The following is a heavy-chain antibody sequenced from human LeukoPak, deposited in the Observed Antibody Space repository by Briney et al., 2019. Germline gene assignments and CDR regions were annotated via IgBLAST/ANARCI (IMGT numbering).Heavy chain of an antibody. Sequence: GGSLRLSCAASGFTFSTYWMSWVRQAPGQGLEWVANINQDGSEKYYVDSVKGRLTISRDNAKNSLYLQMNSLRAEDTAVYYCASYYGSGSHFDYWGQGTLVTVSP. CDR3: ASYYGSGSHFDY. J-gene: IGHJ4*02. CDR2: INQDGSEK. V-gene: IGHV3-7*01. D-gene: IGHD3-10*01. CDR1: GFTFSTYW.